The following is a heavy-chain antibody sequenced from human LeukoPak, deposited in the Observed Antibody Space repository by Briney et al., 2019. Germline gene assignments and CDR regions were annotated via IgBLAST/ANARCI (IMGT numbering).Heavy chain of an antibody. D-gene: IGHD3-9*01. Sequence: GASLRLSCAASGFTFSNYAMSWVRQAPGKGLEWVSAITGSGGNTYYADSVKGRFTISRDNSKNTVFLQMNSLRAEYTAVYYCAKWGGYDVLTSYYVSDYWGQGTLDSVSS. J-gene: IGHJ4*02. CDR1: GFTFSNYA. CDR3: AKWGGYDVLTSYYVSDY. CDR2: ITGSGGNT. V-gene: IGHV3-23*01.